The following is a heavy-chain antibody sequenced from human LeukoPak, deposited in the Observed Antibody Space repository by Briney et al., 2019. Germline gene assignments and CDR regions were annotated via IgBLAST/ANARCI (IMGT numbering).Heavy chain of an antibody. J-gene: IGHJ4*02. CDR1: GYSFTTYW. Sequence: GESLKISCKGSGYSFTTYWIGWVRQMPGKGLEWMGVVYPGDSDSDTKYSPSFQGQVTISAHKSISTAYLQWSRLKASDTAIYYCARRDYYGSGSYWGAFDYWGQGTLVTVSS. CDR3: ARRDYYGSGSYWGAFDY. CDR2: VYPGDSDSDT. V-gene: IGHV5-51*01. D-gene: IGHD3-10*01.